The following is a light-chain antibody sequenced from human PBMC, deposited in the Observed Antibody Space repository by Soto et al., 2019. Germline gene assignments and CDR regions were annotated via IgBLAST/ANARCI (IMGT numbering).Light chain of an antibody. CDR1: SSNIGAGYG. V-gene: IGLV1-40*01. J-gene: IGLJ1*01. CDR3: QSYDSSLTVYV. Sequence: QSVLTQPPSVSGAPGRRVTISCTGSSSNIGAGYGVHWYQQLPGTAPKLLIHGNTNRPSGVPDRFSGSKSGTSASLAITGLQAEDEADYYCQSYDSSLTVYVFGTGTKVTVL. CDR2: GNT.